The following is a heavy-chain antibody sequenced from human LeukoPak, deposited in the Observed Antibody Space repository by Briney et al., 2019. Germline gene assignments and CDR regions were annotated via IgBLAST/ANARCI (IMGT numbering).Heavy chain of an antibody. Sequence: GGSLGLSCATSGFTSSNYWMEWVRQAPGKGLEWVSRIKGDGSYTTYADSVKGRFTISRDNAKNTLYLQMHSLRAEDTAVYYCSYDHFDYWGQGTLVTVSS. CDR3: SYDHFDY. J-gene: IGHJ4*02. D-gene: IGHD2-21*01. V-gene: IGHV3-74*03. CDR2: IKGDGSYT. CDR1: GFTSSNYW.